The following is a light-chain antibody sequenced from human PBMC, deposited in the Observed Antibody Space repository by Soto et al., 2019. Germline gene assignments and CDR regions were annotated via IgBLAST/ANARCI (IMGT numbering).Light chain of an antibody. Sequence: DIVLTQSACTLSLSPGERATLSCRASQSVSSSYLAWYQQKPGQAPRLLIYGASSRATGIPDRFSGSGSGTDFTLTISRLEPEDFAVYYCQQYGSSPRTFGQGTKVDI. J-gene: IGKJ1*01. V-gene: IGKV3-20*01. CDR2: GAS. CDR3: QQYGSSPRT. CDR1: QSVSSSY.